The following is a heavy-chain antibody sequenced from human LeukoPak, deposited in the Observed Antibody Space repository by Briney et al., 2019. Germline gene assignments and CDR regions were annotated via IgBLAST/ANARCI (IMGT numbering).Heavy chain of an antibody. V-gene: IGHV3-21*01. J-gene: IGHJ6*02. CDR1: GFTFSSYT. Sequence: GGSLRLSCTASGFTFSSYTMNWVRQAPGKGLEWVSSITSSSRDIYYGDSVKGRFTISRDNAKNSLYLQMNSLRAEDTAVYYCAGIVVPPEGSYYYGMDVWGQGTTVTVSS. CDR3: AGIVVPPEGSYYYGMDV. D-gene: IGHD2-15*01. CDR2: ITSSSRDI.